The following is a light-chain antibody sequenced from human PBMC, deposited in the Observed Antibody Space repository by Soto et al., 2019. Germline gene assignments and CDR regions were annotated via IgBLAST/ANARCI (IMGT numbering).Light chain of an antibody. J-gene: IGKJ2*01. Sequence: ESMLTQSPGTLSLSPGDRATLFCRTSQTIANKYLTWYQQKPGQAPRLLIYGASIRATGVPDRFTGSGSGTGSTLTIGRLEPEDFAVYYCQQFGTSPPAFTFGQGTKLEI. CDR3: QQFGTSPPAFT. CDR1: QTIANKY. V-gene: IGKV3-20*01. CDR2: GAS.